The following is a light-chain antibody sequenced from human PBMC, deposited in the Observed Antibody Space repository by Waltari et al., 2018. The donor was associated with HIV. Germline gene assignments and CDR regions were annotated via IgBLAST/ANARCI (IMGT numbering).Light chain of an antibody. CDR3: QQYNNWPQGT. V-gene: IGKV3-15*01. CDR2: GAS. J-gene: IGKJ1*01. CDR1: QSVSSN. Sequence: EIVVTQSPATLSVSPGDRATLSCRASQSVSSNLAWYQHKPGQAPRLLFYGASTRATGIPARFSGSGSGTEFSLTFTSLQSEDFAVYYCQQYNNWPQGTFGQGTKVEI.